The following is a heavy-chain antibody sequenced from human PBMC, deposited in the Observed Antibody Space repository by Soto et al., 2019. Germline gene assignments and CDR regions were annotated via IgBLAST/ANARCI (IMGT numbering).Heavy chain of an antibody. CDR2: IYHSGST. D-gene: IGHD2-21*02. CDR1: GVSISSGGYS. V-gene: IGHV4-30-2*01. J-gene: IGHJ6*02. Sequence: SETVSLTCAVSGVSISSGGYSWSWIRQPPGKGLEWIGYIYHSGSTYYNPSLKSRVTISVDRSKNQFSLKLSSVTAADTAVYYCARDLWGYCGTDCYPLDVWGQGTTVTVSS. CDR3: ARDLWGYCGTDCYPLDV.